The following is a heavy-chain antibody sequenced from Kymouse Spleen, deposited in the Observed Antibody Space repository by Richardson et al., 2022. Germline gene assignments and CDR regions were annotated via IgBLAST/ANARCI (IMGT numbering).Heavy chain of an antibody. CDR3: AKDKSSAFDY. V-gene: IGHV3-9*01. CDR1: GFTFDDYA. D-gene: IGHD6-19*01. CDR2: ISWNSGSI. Sequence: EVQLVESGGGLVQPGRSLRLSCAASGFTFDDYAMHWVRQAPGKGLEWVSGISWNSGSIGYADSVKGRFTISRDNAKNSLYLQMNSLRAEDTALYYCAKDKSSAFDYWGQGTLVTVSS. J-gene: IGHJ4*02.